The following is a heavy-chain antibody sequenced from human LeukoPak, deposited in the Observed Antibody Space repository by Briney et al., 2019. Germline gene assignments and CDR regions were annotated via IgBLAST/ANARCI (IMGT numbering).Heavy chain of an antibody. CDR1: GGSIRRGDHY. Sequence: SETLSLTCTVSGGSIRRGDHYWSLIRQPPGKGLEWIGYIEYSGITYYNPSLKSRIIISLDKSKNQFSLNLRSVTAADTAVYYCARAPQERTSAFDYWGQGTLVTVSS. CDR2: IEYSGIT. J-gene: IGHJ4*02. CDR3: ARAPQERTSAFDY. D-gene: IGHD2-2*01. V-gene: IGHV4-30-4*01.